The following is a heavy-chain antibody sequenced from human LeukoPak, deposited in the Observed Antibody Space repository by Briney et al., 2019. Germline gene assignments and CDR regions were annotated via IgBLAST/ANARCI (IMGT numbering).Heavy chain of an antibody. V-gene: IGHV3-30*18. CDR1: GFTFSSYG. CDR3: AKLAAGTRGDY. Sequence: GGSLRLSCAASGFTFSSYGMHWVRQAPGKGLEWVAVISYDGSNQYYADSVKGRFTISRDNSKNPLCLQMNSLRAEDTAVYYCAKLAAGTRGDYWGQGTLVTVSS. J-gene: IGHJ4*02. CDR2: ISYDGSNQ. D-gene: IGHD6-13*01.